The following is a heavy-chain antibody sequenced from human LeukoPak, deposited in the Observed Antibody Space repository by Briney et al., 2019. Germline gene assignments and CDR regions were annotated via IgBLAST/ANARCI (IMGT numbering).Heavy chain of an antibody. CDR2: INHSGST. CDR1: GGSFSGYY. J-gene: IGHJ4*02. Sequence: PSETLSLTCAVYGGSFSGYYWSWIRQPPGKGLEWIGEINHSGSTNYNPSLKSRVTISVDTSKNQFSLKLSSVTAADTAVYYCARGSFVVVPAATLYYFDYWGQGTLVTVSS. V-gene: IGHV4-34*01. D-gene: IGHD2-2*01. CDR3: ARGSFVVVPAATLYYFDY.